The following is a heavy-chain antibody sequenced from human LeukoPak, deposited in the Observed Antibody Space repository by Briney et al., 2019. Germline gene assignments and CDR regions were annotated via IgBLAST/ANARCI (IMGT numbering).Heavy chain of an antibody. V-gene: IGHV1-2*02. Sequence: ASVKVSCKASGYTFTDYYMHWVRQAPGQGLEWMGWINPNSGVTNYAQKFQGRVTMTRDTSISTAYMELSRLRSDDTAVYYCARVYSSGWYAYWGQGTLVTVSS. J-gene: IGHJ4*02. CDR3: ARVYSSGWYAY. CDR1: GYTFTDYY. CDR2: INPNSGVT. D-gene: IGHD6-19*01.